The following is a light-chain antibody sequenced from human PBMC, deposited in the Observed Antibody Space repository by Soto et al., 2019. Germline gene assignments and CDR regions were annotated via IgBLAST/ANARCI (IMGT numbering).Light chain of an antibody. Sequence: QSALTQPPSASGSPGQSVTISCTGTSSDVGAYNSVSWYQQHPGKAPKLLLYRVTERPSGVPDRFSGSKSGNTASLTVSGLQAEDEADYYCSSKAGNTFYVFGTGTKLTVL. CDR1: SSDVGAYNS. CDR3: SSKAGNTFYV. CDR2: RVT. V-gene: IGLV2-8*01. J-gene: IGLJ1*01.